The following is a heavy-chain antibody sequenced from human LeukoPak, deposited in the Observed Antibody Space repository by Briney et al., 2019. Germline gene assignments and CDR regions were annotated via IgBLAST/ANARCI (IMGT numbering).Heavy chain of an antibody. D-gene: IGHD5-18*01. V-gene: IGHV1-2*02. Sequence: ASVKVSCKASGYTFTGYYMHWVRQAPGQGLEWMGWINPNSGGTNYAQKFQGRVTMTRDTSISTAYMELSRLRSEDTAVYYCARNTAMVYSNWFDPWGQGTLVTVSS. J-gene: IGHJ5*02. CDR2: INPNSGGT. CDR3: ARNTAMVYSNWFDP. CDR1: GYTFTGYY.